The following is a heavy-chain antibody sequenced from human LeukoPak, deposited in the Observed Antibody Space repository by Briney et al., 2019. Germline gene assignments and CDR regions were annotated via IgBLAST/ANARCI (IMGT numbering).Heavy chain of an antibody. CDR3: ARDRRDYYDSSAYSLSGMDV. V-gene: IGHV3-21*01. CDR1: GFTFSNYG. CDR2: TDTSGNYI. Sequence: GGSLRLSCVASGFTFSNYGMNWVRQAPGKGLEWVSFTDTSGNYIYYGDSVKGRFTISRDNAKNLVFLQMNGLRAEDTAVYYCARDRRDYYDSSAYSLSGMDVWGQGTTVTVSS. J-gene: IGHJ6*02. D-gene: IGHD3-22*01.